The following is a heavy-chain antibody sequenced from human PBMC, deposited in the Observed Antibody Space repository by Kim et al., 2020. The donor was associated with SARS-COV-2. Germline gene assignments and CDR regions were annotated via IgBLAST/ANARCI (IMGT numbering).Heavy chain of an antibody. CDR1: GFTFSSYW. J-gene: IGHJ4*02. CDR3: ARDLNYDFWSGDYYFDY. Sequence: GGSLRLSCAASGFTFSSYWMHWVRQAPGKGLVWVSRINSDGSSTSYAESVKGRFTISRDNAKNTLYLQMNSLRAEDTAVYYCARDLNYDFWSGDYYFDYWGQGTLVTVSS. D-gene: IGHD3-3*01. CDR2: INSDGSST. V-gene: IGHV3-74*01.